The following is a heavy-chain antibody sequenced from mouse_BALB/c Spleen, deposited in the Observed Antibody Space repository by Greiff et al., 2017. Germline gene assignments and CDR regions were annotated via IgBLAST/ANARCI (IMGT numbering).Heavy chain of an antibody. CDR1: GFTFSSFG. D-gene: IGHD1-1*01. CDR3: ARSDYYGTPYYAMDY. CDR2: ISSGSSTI. Sequence: EVQLQQSGGGLVQPGGSRKLSCAASGFTFSSFGMHWVRQAPEKGLEWVAYISSGSSTIYYADTVKGRFTISRDNPKNTLFLQMTSLRSEDTAMYYCARSDYYGTPYYAMDYWGQGTSVTVSS. V-gene: IGHV5-17*02. J-gene: IGHJ4*01.